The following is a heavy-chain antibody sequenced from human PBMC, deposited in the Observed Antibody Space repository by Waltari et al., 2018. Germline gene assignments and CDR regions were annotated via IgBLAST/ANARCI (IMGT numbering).Heavy chain of an antibody. V-gene: IGHV4-38-2*02. CDR3: ARDSGGIVVITRGFDY. Sequence: QVQLQESGPGLVKPSETLSLTCAVSGYSISSGYYWGWIRQPPGKGLEWIGSIYHSGSTYYNPSLKSRVTISVDTSKNQFSLKLSSVTAADTAVYYCARDSGGIVVITRGFDYWGQGTLVTVFS. J-gene: IGHJ4*02. CDR1: GYSISSGYY. D-gene: IGHD3-22*01. CDR2: IYHSGST.